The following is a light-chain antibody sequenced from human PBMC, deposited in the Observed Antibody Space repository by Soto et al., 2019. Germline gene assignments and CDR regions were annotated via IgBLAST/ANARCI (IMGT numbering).Light chain of an antibody. CDR2: ATS. V-gene: IGKV1-6*01. Sequence: AIQMTQSPSSLSASVGDRVTITCRGSQGIRNDLGWYQQKPGKAPKLLIYATSSLQSGVPSRFSGSGSGTDFTLTISSLHPEDFATYYCLQHYNYPLTFGGGTKVEIK. J-gene: IGKJ4*01. CDR1: QGIRND. CDR3: LQHYNYPLT.